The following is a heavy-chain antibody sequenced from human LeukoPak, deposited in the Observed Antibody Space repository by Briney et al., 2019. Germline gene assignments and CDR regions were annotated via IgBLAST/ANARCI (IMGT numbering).Heavy chain of an antibody. CDR2: IYYSGST. D-gene: IGHD6-19*01. Sequence: SETLSLTCTVSGGSISSYYWSWIRQPPGKGLEWIGYIYYSGSTNYNPSLKSRVTISVDTSKNQFSLKLSSVTAADTAVYYCARTVAGGLGYYYYYMDVWGKGTTVTVSS. CDR1: GGSISSYY. V-gene: IGHV4-59*01. CDR3: ARTVAGGLGYYYYYMDV. J-gene: IGHJ6*03.